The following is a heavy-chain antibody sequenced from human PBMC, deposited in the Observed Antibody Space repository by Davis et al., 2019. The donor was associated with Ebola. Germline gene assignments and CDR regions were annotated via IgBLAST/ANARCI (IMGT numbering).Heavy chain of an antibody. CDR3: ARGGMGSHDTYYGLDV. Sequence: ASVKVSCKATGYTFTSYDVNWVRQAIGQGLEWMGWINPYSANTGYAQNFRGRVTMTRNTSISTAFLEVSSLRSEDTAVYFCARGGMGSHDTYYGLDVWGQGTTVTVSS. D-gene: IGHD3-10*01. CDR2: INPYSANT. V-gene: IGHV1-8*01. CDR1: GYTFTSYD. J-gene: IGHJ6*02.